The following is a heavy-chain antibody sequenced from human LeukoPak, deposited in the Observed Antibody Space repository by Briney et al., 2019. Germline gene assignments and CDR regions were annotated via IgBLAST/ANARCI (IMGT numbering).Heavy chain of an antibody. CDR1: SYTFTSYG. J-gene: IGHJ4*02. D-gene: IGHD1-1*01. Sequence: GASVKVSCKASSYTFTSYGISWVRQAPGQGLEWMGWISVYNGNTNYAQSLQGRDTMTTDTSTSTAYMDLRSLRSDDTAVYYCARGEPDFDYWGQGTLVTVSS. V-gene: IGHV1-18*01. CDR3: ARGEPDFDY. CDR2: ISVYNGNT.